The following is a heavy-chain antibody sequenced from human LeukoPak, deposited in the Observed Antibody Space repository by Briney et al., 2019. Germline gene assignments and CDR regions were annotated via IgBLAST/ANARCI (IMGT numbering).Heavy chain of an antibody. D-gene: IGHD3-16*01. V-gene: IGHV3-23*01. J-gene: IGHJ5*02. CDR3: ARDHYDYVWGSPFTVNWFDP. CDR2: ISGSGGST. Sequence: PGGSLRLPCAASGFTFSSYAMSWVRQAPGKGLEWVSAISGSGGSTYYADSVKGRFTISRDNARNSLYLQMSTLRAEDTAVYYCARDHYDYVWGSPFTVNWFDPWGQGTLVTVSS. CDR1: GFTFSSYA.